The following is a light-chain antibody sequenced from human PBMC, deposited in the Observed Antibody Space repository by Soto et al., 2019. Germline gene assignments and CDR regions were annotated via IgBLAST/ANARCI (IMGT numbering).Light chain of an antibody. J-gene: IGKJ1*01. Sequence: EIVMTQSPATLSVSPGERATLSCRASQSVGSNLAWYQQRPGQAPRLLIYGASTRATGVPARFSGSGSGTEFTITISSLQSEDFGIYFFQQYNNWPPDRTFGQGTKVEIK. CDR2: GAS. V-gene: IGKV3-15*01. CDR3: QQYNNWPPDRT. CDR1: QSVGSN.